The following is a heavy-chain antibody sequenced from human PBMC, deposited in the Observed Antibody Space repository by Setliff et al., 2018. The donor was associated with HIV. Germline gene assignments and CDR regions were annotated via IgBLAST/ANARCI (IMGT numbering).Heavy chain of an antibody. Sequence: PSETLSLTCTVSGSFISSGYFWGWIRQSPGKGLEWIGSIYHSGTTYYNPSLESRVTISVDTSKNQLSLEMRSVTAADTAVFYCARHCLQTETTYCPTSDVFDIWGQGTMVTVSS. V-gene: IGHV4-38-2*02. CDR3: ARHCLQTETTYCPTSDVFDI. J-gene: IGHJ3*02. D-gene: IGHD4-4*01. CDR2: IYHSGTT. CDR1: GSFISSGYF.